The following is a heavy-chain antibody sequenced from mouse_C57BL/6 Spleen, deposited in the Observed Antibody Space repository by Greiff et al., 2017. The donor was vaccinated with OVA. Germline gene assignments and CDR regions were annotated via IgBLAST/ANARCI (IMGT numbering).Heavy chain of an antibody. D-gene: IGHD2-1*01. CDR3: ARSIYYGNRYWYFDV. CDR2: IYPGDGDT. V-gene: IGHV1-80*01. CDR1: GYAFSSYW. J-gene: IGHJ1*03. Sequence: QVQLQQSGAELVKPGASVKISCKASGYAFSSYWMNWVKQRPGKGLEWIGQIYPGDGDTNYNGKFKGKATLTADKSSSTAYMQLSSLTSEDSAVYFCARSIYYGNRYWYFDVWGTGTTVTVSS.